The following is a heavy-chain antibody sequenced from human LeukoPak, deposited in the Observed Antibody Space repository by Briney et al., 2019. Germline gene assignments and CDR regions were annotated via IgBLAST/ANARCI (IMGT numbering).Heavy chain of an antibody. CDR1: GFTVSSNY. D-gene: IGHD1-1*01. CDR2: IYSGGST. CDR3: ARDRGGGTAFDY. Sequence: GGSLRLSCAASGFTVSSNYTTWVRQAPGKGLEWVSVIYSGGSTYYADSVKGRFTISRDSSKNALYLQMNSLRAEDTAVYYCARDRGGGTAFDYWGQGTLVTVSS. V-gene: IGHV3-53*01. J-gene: IGHJ4*02.